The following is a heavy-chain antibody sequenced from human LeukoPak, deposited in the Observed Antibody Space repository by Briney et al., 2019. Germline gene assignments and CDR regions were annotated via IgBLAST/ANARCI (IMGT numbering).Heavy chain of an antibody. Sequence: VKASCKPSVYTFTGYYMHWVRQAPEQGLEWVGWINPNSGGTDYAQKIQIRVTMTSDTSTSTAYIELSRLRSGNRAVYYCARERPPDAGYSSSWYSYYYMYVSGKGAT. CDR3: ARERPPDAGYSSSWYSYYYMYV. J-gene: IGHJ6*03. CDR2: INPNSGGT. D-gene: IGHD6-13*01. V-gene: IGHV1-2*02. CDR1: VYTFTGYY.